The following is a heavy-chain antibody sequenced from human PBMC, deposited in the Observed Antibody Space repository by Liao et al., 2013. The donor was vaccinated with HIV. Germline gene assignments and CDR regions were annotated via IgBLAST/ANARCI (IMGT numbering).Heavy chain of an antibody. J-gene: IGHJ4*02. D-gene: IGHD2-15*01. CDR2: VYSSGST. V-gene: IGHV4-61*02. CDR3: ARESLXCSGGSCYSGIDY. Sequence: HVKLQESGPGLVKPSQTLSLTCTVSGGSITSGSYYWSWIRQPAGKGLEWIGRVYSSGSTNYNPSLKSRVTISVDTSKNQFSLKLSSVTAADTAVYYCARESLXCSGGSCYSGIDYWGQGTLVTVSS. CDR1: GGSITSGSYY.